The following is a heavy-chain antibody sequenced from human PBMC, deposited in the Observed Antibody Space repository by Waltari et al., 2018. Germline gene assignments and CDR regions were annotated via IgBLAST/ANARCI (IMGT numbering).Heavy chain of an antibody. V-gene: IGHV4-59*01. CDR1: GGSISSYY. J-gene: IGHJ3*02. D-gene: IGHD6-19*01. CDR2: IYYSGST. Sequence: QVQLQESGPGLVKPSETLSLTCTVSGGSISSYYWSWIRQPPGKGLEWIGYIYYSGSTNYNPSLKSRVTISVDTSKNQFSLKLSSVTAADTAVYYCARVRELPGSSGWYEDRPDAFDIWGQGTMVTVSS. CDR3: ARVRELPGSSGWYEDRPDAFDI.